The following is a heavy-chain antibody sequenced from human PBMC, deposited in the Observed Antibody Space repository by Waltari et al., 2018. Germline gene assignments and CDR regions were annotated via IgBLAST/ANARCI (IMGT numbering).Heavy chain of an antibody. CDR3: ATGPYYYRSGSYSDY. D-gene: IGHD3-10*01. CDR1: GIMFSTYS. Sequence: EVQLVESGGGLVQPGGSLRLSCAASGIMFSTYSMHWVRQAPGKGLEWISYISRSSSTIYYADSVKGRFTISRDNAKKSLYLQMNSLGAEDTAVYYCATGPYYYRSGSYSDYWGQGTLVTVSS. CDR2: ISRSSSTI. J-gene: IGHJ4*02. V-gene: IGHV3-48*04.